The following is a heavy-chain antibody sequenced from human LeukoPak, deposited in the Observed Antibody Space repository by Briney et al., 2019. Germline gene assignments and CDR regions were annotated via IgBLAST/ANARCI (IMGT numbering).Heavy chain of an antibody. CDR3: ARGADGVSSNSRGWFDP. CDR2: ISYDGSNK. D-gene: IGHD2-15*01. CDR1: GFTFSSYG. Sequence: GGSLRLSCAASGFTFSSYGMHWVRQAPGKGLEWVAVISYDGSNKYYADSVKGRFTISRDNAKNSLYLQMNSLRAEDTAVYSCARGADGVSSNSRGWFDPWGQGTLVTVSS. V-gene: IGHV3-30*03. J-gene: IGHJ5*02.